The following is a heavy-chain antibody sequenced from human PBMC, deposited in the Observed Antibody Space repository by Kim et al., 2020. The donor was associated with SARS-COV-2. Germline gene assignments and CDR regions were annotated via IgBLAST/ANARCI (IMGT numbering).Heavy chain of an antibody. CDR2: IYYSGST. CDR1: GGSISSSSYY. D-gene: IGHD2-2*01. CDR3: ARHSRIVVVPAAILA. J-gene: IGHJ4*02. V-gene: IGHV4-39*01. Sequence: SETLSLTCTVSGGSISSSSYYWGWIRQPPWTGLVWFLSIYYSGSTYYNPSLKSRFTISVDTSNNQFSLNLSSVTAADTAVYYCARHSRIVVVPAAILAWGQGTLVTVSS.